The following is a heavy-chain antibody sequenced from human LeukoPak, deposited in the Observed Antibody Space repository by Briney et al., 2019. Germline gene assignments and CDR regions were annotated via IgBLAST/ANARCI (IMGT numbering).Heavy chain of an antibody. CDR2: INTNIGNP. V-gene: IGHV7-4-1*02. Sequence: GASVKVSCKASGYTFISYALNWVRQAPGQGLEWMGWINTNIGNPTYAQGFTGRFVFSLDTSVSTAYLQISGLKAEDTAVYYCASRPITQTTLWRNNYYYYYMDVWGKGTTVTVSS. CDR1: GYTFISYA. D-gene: IGHD3-10*01. CDR3: ASRPITQTTLWRNNYYYYYMDV. J-gene: IGHJ6*03.